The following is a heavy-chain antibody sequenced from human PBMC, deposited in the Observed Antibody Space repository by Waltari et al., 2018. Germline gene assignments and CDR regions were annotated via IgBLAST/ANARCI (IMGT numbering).Heavy chain of an antibody. J-gene: IGHJ4*02. Sequence: QLQLQESGPGLVKPSETLSLTCTVSGDSISSSISYWGWLRQPPGKGLEWIGSIYYSGSTYYNPSLKSRVTISVDTSKNQFSLKLSSVTAADTAVYYCARHVGSSWYIDYWGQGTLVTVSS. D-gene: IGHD6-13*01. V-gene: IGHV4-39*01. CDR3: ARHVGSSWYIDY. CDR1: GDSISSSISY. CDR2: IYYSGST.